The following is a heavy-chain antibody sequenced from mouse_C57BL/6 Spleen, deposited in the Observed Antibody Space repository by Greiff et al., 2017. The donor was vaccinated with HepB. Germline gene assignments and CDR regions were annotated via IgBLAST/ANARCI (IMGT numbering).Heavy chain of an antibody. CDR3: AREDYDGPWFAY. CDR1: GYAFSSYW. Sequence: VQLQQSGAELVKPGASVKISCKASGYAFSSYWMNWVKQRPGKGLEWIGQIYPGDGDTNYNGKFKGKATLTADKSSSTAYMQLSSLTSEDSAVYFWAREDYDGPWFAYWGQGTLVTVSA. D-gene: IGHD2-4*01. J-gene: IGHJ3*01. V-gene: IGHV1-80*01. CDR2: IYPGDGDT.